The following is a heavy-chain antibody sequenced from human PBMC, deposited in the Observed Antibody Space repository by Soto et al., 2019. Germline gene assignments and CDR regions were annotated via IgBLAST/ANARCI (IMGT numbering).Heavy chain of an antibody. CDR2: IIPILGIA. V-gene: IGHV1-69*02. D-gene: IGHD4-17*01. CDR3: ARVARDYFDYFDY. CDR1: GGTFSSYT. Sequence: QVQLVQSGAEVKKPGSSVKVSCKASGGTFSSYTISWVRQAPGQRLEWMGRIIPILGIANYAQKFQGRVTITAAKSTSTAYMELSSLRSEDPTVYYSARVARDYFDYFDYWGQGTLVTVSS. J-gene: IGHJ4*02.